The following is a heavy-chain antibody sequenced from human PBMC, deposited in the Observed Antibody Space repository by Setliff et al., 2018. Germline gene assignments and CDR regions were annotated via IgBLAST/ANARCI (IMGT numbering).Heavy chain of an antibody. V-gene: IGHV4-39*01. Sequence: SETLSLTCTVSDVSISSSSFYWAWIRQPPRERLHWIGTLYPSGFTYYNPSLRDRVTISADSSKDELSLSLQSVTAADSAVYYCARLKVGNNWPDYWGQGTLVTVSS. D-gene: IGHD1-1*01. CDR1: DVSISSSSFY. CDR3: ARLKVGNNWPDY. CDR2: LYPSGFT. J-gene: IGHJ4*02.